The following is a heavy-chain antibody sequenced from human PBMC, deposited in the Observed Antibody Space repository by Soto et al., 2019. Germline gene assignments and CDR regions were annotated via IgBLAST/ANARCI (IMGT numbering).Heavy chain of an antibody. J-gene: IGHJ3*02. CDR3: ARAATELGAFDI. CDR2: INPNSGGT. V-gene: IGHV1-2*04. D-gene: IGHD1-26*01. Sequence: ASVKVSCKASGYTFTGYYMHWVRQAPGQGLEWMGWINPNSGGTNYAQKFRGWVTMTRDTSISTAYMELSRLRSDDTAVYYCARAATELGAFDIWGQGTMVTVSS. CDR1: GYTFTGYY.